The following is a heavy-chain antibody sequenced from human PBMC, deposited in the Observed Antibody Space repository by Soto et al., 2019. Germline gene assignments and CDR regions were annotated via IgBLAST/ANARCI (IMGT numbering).Heavy chain of an antibody. Sequence: VQLVQSGAEVKKPGSSVKVSCKASGGTFSSYTISWVRQAPGQGLEWMGRIIPILGIANYAQKFQGRVTLTADKSTSTAYMELSSLRSEDTAVYYCARVGYYGSGSYFEGYWGQGTLVTVSS. J-gene: IGHJ4*02. V-gene: IGHV1-69*02. D-gene: IGHD3-10*01. CDR2: IIPILGIA. CDR1: GGTFSSYT. CDR3: ARVGYYGSGSYFEGY.